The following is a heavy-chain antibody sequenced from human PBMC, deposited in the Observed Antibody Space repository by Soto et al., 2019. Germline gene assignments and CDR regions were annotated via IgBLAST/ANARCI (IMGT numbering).Heavy chain of an antibody. CDR1: GESVSSNSAG. D-gene: IGHD5-12*01. Sequence: SQSLSLNCAITGESVSSNSAGWSWVRQSPSRGLEWLGRTYYRSKWYYEYAVSVRGRITINPDTSMNQYSLQLNSVTPEDTAVYFCARGEQYSGRIFDYWGQGTLVTVSS. CDR3: ARGEQYSGRIFDY. CDR2: TYYRSKWYY. V-gene: IGHV6-1*01. J-gene: IGHJ4*01.